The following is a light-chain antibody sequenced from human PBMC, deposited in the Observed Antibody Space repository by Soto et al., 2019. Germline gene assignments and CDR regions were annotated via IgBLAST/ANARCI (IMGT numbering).Light chain of an antibody. CDR3: QQYVSSPLT. Sequence: EIVLTQSPGTLSLSPGEGATLSCRASQSVSNNYLAWYQQKPGQAPRLVISGASSRATAIPDRFSGSGSGTDFTLTISRLEPEDFAVYYCQQYVSSPLTFXGGTKVDIK. V-gene: IGKV3-20*01. CDR2: GAS. J-gene: IGKJ4*01. CDR1: QSVSNNY.